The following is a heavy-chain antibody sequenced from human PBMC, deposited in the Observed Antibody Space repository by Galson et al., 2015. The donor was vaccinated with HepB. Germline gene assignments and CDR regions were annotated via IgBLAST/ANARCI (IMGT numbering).Heavy chain of an antibody. D-gene: IGHD3-22*01. CDR3: ASGDEYDSSGYYSWGLDY. Sequence: SLRLSCAASGFTVSSNYMSWVRQAPGKGLEWVSVIYSGGSTYYADSVKGRFTISRDNSKNTLYLQMNSLRAEDTAVYYCASGDEYDSSGYYSWGLDYWGQGTPVTVSS. CDR1: GFTVSSNY. J-gene: IGHJ4*02. CDR2: IYSGGST. V-gene: IGHV3-53*01.